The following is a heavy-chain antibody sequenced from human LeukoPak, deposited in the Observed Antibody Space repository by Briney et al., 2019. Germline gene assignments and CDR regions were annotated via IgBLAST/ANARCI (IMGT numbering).Heavy chain of an antibody. J-gene: IGHJ5*02. CDR3: ARQFEGSYCSGGSCSGWFDP. CDR1: GGSISSGGYY. V-gene: IGHV4-31*03. Sequence: SETLSLTCTVSGGSISSGGYYWSWIRQHPGKGLEWIGYIYYSGSTYYNPSLKSRVTISVDTSKNQFSLKLSSVTAADTAVYYYARQFEGSYCSGGSCSGWFDPWGQGTLVTVSS. CDR2: IYYSGST. D-gene: IGHD2-15*01.